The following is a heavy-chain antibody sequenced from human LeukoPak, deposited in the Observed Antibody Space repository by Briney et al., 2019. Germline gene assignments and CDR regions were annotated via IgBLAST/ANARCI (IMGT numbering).Heavy chain of an antibody. CDR1: GGSISSGSYY. V-gene: IGHV4-39*07. J-gene: IGHJ4*02. CDR3: ARVASGWYVRVDY. D-gene: IGHD6-19*01. CDR2: INHSGST. Sequence: SQTLSLTCTVSGGSISSGSYYWSWIRQPPGKGLEWIGEINHSGSTNYNPSLKSRVTISVDTSKNQFSLKLSSVTAADTAVYYCARVASGWYVRVDYWGQGTLVTVSS.